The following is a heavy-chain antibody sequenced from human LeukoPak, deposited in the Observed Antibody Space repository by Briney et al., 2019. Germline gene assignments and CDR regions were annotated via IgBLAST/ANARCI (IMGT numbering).Heavy chain of an antibody. Sequence: ASVKISCKVSGYTFTDYYMHWVQQAPGKGREWMGLVDPEDGETIYAEKFQGRVTITADTSTDTAYMELSSLRSEDTAVYYCATLVRGVSGLNFDYWGQGTLVTVSS. J-gene: IGHJ4*02. CDR3: ATLVRGVSGLNFDY. V-gene: IGHV1-69-2*01. CDR1: GYTFTDYY. D-gene: IGHD3-10*01. CDR2: VDPEDGET.